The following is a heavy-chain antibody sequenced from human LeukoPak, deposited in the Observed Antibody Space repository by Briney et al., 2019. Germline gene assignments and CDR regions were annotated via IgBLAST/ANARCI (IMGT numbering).Heavy chain of an antibody. CDR3: ARGEDGDYYFQH. CDR2: INHSGSS. V-gene: IGHV4-34*01. CDR1: GGSISSYY. Sequence: SETLSLTCTVSGGSISSYYWSWIRRPPGKGLEWIGEINHSGSSNYNPSLKSRVTISVDTSKNQFSLKLSSVTAADTAVYYCARGEDGDYYFQHWGQGTLVTVSS. J-gene: IGHJ1*01. D-gene: IGHD4-17*01.